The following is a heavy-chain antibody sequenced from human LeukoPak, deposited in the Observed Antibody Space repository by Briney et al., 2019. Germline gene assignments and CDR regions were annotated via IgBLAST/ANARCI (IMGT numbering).Heavy chain of an antibody. J-gene: IGHJ4*02. CDR2: IYYSGST. D-gene: IGHD3-22*01. CDR1: GGSISSSSYY. Sequence: SETLSLTCTVSGGSISSSSYYWGWIRQPPGKGLEWIGSIYYSGSTYYNPSLKSRVTISVDTSKNQFSLKLSSVTAADTAVYYCGGGGSSGYYGYWGQGTLVTVSS. V-gene: IGHV4-39*07. CDR3: GGGGSSGYYGY.